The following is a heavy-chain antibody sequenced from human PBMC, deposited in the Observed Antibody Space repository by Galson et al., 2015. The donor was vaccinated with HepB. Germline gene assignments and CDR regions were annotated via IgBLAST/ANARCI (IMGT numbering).Heavy chain of an antibody. Sequence: QVQLQESGPGLVKPSETLSLTCTVSGGSISSGGYYWSWIRQHPGKGLEWIGYIYYSGTTYYNPSLKSRVTILLDTSKNQFSLKLSSVTAADTAVYYCARDTAAVAGTYDYYGMDVWGQGTTVTVSS. D-gene: IGHD6-19*01. CDR1: GGSISSGGYY. CDR3: ARDTAAVAGTYDYYGMDV. J-gene: IGHJ6*02. CDR2: IYYSGTT. V-gene: IGHV4-31*03.